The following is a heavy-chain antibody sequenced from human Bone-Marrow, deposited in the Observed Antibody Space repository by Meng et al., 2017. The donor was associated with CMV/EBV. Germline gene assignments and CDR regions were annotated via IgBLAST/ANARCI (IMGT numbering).Heavy chain of an antibody. CDR3: ARYRNSGSTKGFDY. Sequence: SETLSLTCAVYGGSFSSYYWSWIRQPPGKGLEWIGYIYYSGSTNYNPSLKSRVTISVDTSKNQFSLKLSSVSAADTAVYYCARYRNSGSTKGFDYWGQGTLVTVSS. CDR1: GGSFSSYY. V-gene: IGHV4-59*01. CDR2: IYYSGST. J-gene: IGHJ4*02. D-gene: IGHD1-26*01.